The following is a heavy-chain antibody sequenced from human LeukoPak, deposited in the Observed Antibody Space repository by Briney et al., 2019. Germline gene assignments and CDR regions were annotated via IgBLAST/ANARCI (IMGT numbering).Heavy chain of an antibody. Sequence: GGSLRLSCAASGFTFNNHDMHWVRQAPGKGLEWVAGISYDGRNKYYADSVKGRFTISRDNSKNTLNLQMNSLRTEDTAVYYCARGRYYDSGGYDEAFDIWGQGTAVTVSS. V-gene: IGHV3-30*03. J-gene: IGHJ3*02. CDR3: ARGRYYDSGGYDEAFDI. CDR1: GFTFNNHD. CDR2: ISYDGRNK. D-gene: IGHD3-22*01.